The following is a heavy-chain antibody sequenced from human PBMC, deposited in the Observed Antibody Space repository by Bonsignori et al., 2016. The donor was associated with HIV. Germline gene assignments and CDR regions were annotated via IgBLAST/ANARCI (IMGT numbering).Heavy chain of an antibody. V-gene: IGHV4-59*01. CDR2: IYYSGST. CDR3: ARGEMATIWDYYYYYYMDV. D-gene: IGHD5-24*01. Sequence: RQAPGKGLEWIGYIYYSGSTNYNPSLKSRVTISVDTSKNQFSLKLSSVTAADTAVYYCARGEMATIWDYYYYYYMDVWGKGTTVTVSS. J-gene: IGHJ6*03.